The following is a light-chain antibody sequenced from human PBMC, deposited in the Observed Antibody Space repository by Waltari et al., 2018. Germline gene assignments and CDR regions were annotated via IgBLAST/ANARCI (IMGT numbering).Light chain of an antibody. V-gene: IGLV2-11*01. CDR2: DVN. Sequence: QSALTQPRSVSGSPGQSVTISCIGTSSDVGNYDYVSWYQEHPGKAPKLMIFDVNKRPSGVPDRFAGSKSGNTASLTISGLQAEDEADYYCCSYASSYTYVIFGGGTKLTVL. J-gene: IGLJ2*01. CDR1: SSDVGNYDY. CDR3: CSYASSYTYVI.